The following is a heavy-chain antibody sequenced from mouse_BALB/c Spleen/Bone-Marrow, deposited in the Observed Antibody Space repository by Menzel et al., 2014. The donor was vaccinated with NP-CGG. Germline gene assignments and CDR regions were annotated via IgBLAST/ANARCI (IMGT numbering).Heavy chain of an antibody. V-gene: IGHV5-6-4*01. CDR3: TKLLRLRKYFDV. CDR2: ISSGGSYT. J-gene: IGHJ1*01. Sequence: EVHLVESGGGLVKPGGSLKLSCAASGFTLSGYNMSWVRRTPEKRLEWVATISSGGSYTYYLDSVKGRFTISRDNAENTLYLQMSSLKSEDTAMYYCTKLLRLRKYFDVWGAGTTVTVSS. CDR1: GFTLSGYN. D-gene: IGHD1-2*01.